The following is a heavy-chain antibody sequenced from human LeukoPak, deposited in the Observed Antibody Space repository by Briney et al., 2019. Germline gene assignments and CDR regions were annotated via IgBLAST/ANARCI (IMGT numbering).Heavy chain of an antibody. Sequence: GRSLRLSCAASGFTFDGFAMFWVRQAPGKGLEWVSGISYNSGSIGYGDSVRGRFTISRDNAKNSLYLQMNSLRPEDTAFYYRVKDPYTATGGQWGQGTLVTVSP. J-gene: IGHJ4*02. V-gene: IGHV3-9*01. CDR3: VKDPYTATGGQ. CDR1: GFTFDGFA. D-gene: IGHD5-18*01. CDR2: ISYNSGSI.